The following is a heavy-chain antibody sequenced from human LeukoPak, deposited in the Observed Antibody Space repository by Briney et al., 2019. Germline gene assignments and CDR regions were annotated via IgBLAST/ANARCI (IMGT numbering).Heavy chain of an antibody. CDR1: GFPFSDSY. J-gene: IGHJ4*02. CDR3: ARHFYPSMYEY. CDR2: ISSSGSAI. Sequence: GGSLRLSCAASGFPFSDSYMSWIRQAPGKGLEWVSYISSSGSAIYYADSVKGRFTISRDNAKNSLYLQMNSLRAEDTAVYYCARHFYPSMYEYWGQGTLVTVSS. V-gene: IGHV3-11*04. D-gene: IGHD2/OR15-2a*01.